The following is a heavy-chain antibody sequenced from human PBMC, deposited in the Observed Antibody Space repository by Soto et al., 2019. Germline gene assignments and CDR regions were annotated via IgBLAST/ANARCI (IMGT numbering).Heavy chain of an antibody. CDR3: AHSTTIIEVIDETLDT. D-gene: IGHD3-22*01. Sequence: QITLKESGPALVKPTQTLTRTCTFSGFSLTPNEVGVGVAWSRQPPGKALEWLALIYWNDDKRYSPSLKGRLTITKDISHYQLVLSTTDIDPEDTGTYYCAHSTTIIEVIDETLDTWGPGTLVTVSA. J-gene: IGHJ4*02. V-gene: IGHV2-5*01. CDR2: IYWNDDK. CDR1: GFSLTPNEVG.